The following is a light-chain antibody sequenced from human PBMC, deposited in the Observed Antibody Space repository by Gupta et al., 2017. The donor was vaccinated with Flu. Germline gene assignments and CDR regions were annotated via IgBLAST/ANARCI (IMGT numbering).Light chain of an antibody. CDR3: WSFAGSRNYV. CDR2: EVN. CDR1: ASDVGGYEL. Sequence: QSALTQPASVSGSPGQSITVSCTGTASDVGGYELVAWYQYHPGKGPKLLIYEVNKRPSGVSYRFSGSRSGNTASLTISDLQAEDEADYYCWSFAGSRNYVFGTGTKVTVL. V-gene: IGLV2-23*02. J-gene: IGLJ1*01.